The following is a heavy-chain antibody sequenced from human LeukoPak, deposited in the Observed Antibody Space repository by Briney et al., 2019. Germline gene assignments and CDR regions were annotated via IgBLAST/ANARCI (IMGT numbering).Heavy chain of an antibody. D-gene: IGHD6-19*01. J-gene: IGHJ4*02. V-gene: IGHV1-8*01. Sequence: ASVKVSCKASGYTFTSYDINWVRQATGQGLEWMGWMNPNSGNTGYAQKFQGRVTMTRNTSISTAYMELSSLRSEDTAVYYCARFAVHRRITVAGQFGLDYWGQGTLVSLSS. CDR2: MNPNSGNT. CDR3: ARFAVHRRITVAGQFGLDY. CDR1: GYTFTSYD.